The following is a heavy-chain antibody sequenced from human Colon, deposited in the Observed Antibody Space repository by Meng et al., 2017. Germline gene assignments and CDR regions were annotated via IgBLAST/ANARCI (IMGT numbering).Heavy chain of an antibody. CDR1: GGSFSGYY. Sequence: QVQLQQVGAGLLKPSETLSLTCAVYGGSFSGYYWSWIRQPPGKGLEWIGEINHSGSTNYNPSLKSRVTISVDTSKNQFSLKLSSVTAADTAVYYCARGWGYCSSTSCYFLDYWGQGTLVTVSS. CDR2: INHSGST. CDR3: ARGWGYCSSTSCYFLDY. D-gene: IGHD2-2*01. V-gene: IGHV4-34*01. J-gene: IGHJ4*02.